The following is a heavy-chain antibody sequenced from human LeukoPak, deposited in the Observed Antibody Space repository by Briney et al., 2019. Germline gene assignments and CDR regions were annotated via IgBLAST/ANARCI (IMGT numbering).Heavy chain of an antibody. D-gene: IGHD6-13*01. CDR2: IWYDGSNK. CDR3: ARPYSSSWYLLDY. J-gene: IGHJ4*02. CDR1: GFSFSTYV. Sequence: GDSLRLSCAASGFSFSTYVMHWVRQAPGKGLEWVAVIWYDGSNKYYADSVKGRFTISRDNSKNTLHLQLNSLRAEDTAVYYCARPYSSSWYLLDYWGLGTLVTVSS. V-gene: IGHV3-33*01.